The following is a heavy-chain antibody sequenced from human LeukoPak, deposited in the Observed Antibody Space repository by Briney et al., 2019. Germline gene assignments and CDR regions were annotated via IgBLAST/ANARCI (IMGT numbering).Heavy chain of an antibody. CDR2: ISSSSSTI. J-gene: IGHJ4*02. D-gene: IGHD4-23*01. V-gene: IGHV3-48*02. CDR1: GITISSYS. CDR3: ARGRYGSNSPVFDY. Sequence: PGGSLILSFAASGITISSYSMNWVRQAPGKGLEWLSSISSSSSTIYYADSVKGRVTISRDNAKKSLYLQMISLRDEDTAVYYCARGRYGSNSPVFDYWGQGTLVTVSS.